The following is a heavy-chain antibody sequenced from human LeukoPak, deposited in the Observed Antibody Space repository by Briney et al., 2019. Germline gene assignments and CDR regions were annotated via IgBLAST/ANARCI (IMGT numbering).Heavy chain of an antibody. CDR1: GYTFTSYG. CDR2: ISPNNGNT. J-gene: IGHJ6*02. CDR3: ARGYCSGGRCYDILNSQYGMDV. Sequence: ASVKVSCKASGYTFTSYGISWVRQAPGQGPEWMGWISPNNGNTNYAQRFQGRVTMTTDTSTSTAYMELRSLRSDDTAVYYCARGYCSGGRCYDILNSQYGMDVWGQGTTVTVSS. V-gene: IGHV1-18*01. D-gene: IGHD2-15*01.